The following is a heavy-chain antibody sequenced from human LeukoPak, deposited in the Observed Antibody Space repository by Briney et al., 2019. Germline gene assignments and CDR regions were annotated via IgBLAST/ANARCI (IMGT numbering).Heavy chain of an antibody. Sequence: PGGSLRLSCAASGFTFSRYDMHWVRQATGKGLEWVSAIGSAGDTYYPGSVKGRFTISRDNAKNSLYLQMNSLRAEDTAVYYCARGSEGSSLDPWGQGTLVTVSS. CDR3: ARGSEGSSLDP. CDR2: IGSAGDT. D-gene: IGHD6-13*01. V-gene: IGHV3-13*01. CDR1: GFTFSRYD. J-gene: IGHJ5*02.